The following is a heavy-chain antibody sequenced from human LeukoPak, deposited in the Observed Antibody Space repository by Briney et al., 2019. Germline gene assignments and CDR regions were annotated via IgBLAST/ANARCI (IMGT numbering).Heavy chain of an antibody. V-gene: IGHV3-30*07. Sequence: DSVKGRFTVSRDNSKNTLYLQMSSLRAEDTAVYYCAREATGALDYWGQGTLVTVSS. CDR3: AREATGALDY. J-gene: IGHJ4*02.